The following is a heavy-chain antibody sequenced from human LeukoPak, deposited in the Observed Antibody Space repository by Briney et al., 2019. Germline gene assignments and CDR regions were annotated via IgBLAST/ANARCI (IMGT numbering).Heavy chain of an antibody. CDR3: TKVSGYETSDY. V-gene: IGHV3-30*18. CDR2: ISHDGSSK. CDR1: GLIFSNYD. D-gene: IGHD5-12*01. Sequence: GGSLRLSCGASGLIFSNYDMHWVRQAPGKGLEWVAVISHDGSSKYYADSVKGRFTISRDNSKSTLYLQMNSLRAEDTAVYYCTKVSGYETSDYWGQGTLVTVSS. J-gene: IGHJ4*02.